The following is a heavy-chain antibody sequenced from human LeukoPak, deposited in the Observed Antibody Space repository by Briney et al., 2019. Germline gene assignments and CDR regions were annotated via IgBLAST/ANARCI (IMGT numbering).Heavy chain of an antibody. Sequence: ASVKVSCKASGYTFTSYDINWVRQATGQGLEWMGIINPSGGSTTYAQKFRGRLTMTRDMSTSTVYMELSSLRSDDTAVYYCARDYGSGSYYFWGQGTLVTVSS. D-gene: IGHD3-10*01. J-gene: IGHJ4*02. CDR2: INPSGGST. CDR3: ARDYGSGSYYF. V-gene: IGHV1-46*01. CDR1: GYTFTSYD.